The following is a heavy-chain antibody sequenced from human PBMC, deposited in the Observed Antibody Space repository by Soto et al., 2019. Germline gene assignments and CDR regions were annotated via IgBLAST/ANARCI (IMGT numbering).Heavy chain of an antibody. CDR1: GVSITTVHYY. J-gene: IGHJ5*02. CDR2: VSYSGST. V-gene: IGHV4-39*01. Sequence: SETLSLTCIVSGVSITTVHYYWGWIRQPPGKGLEWIGIVSYSGSTYYNPSLKRRATIYADTSNNQFSLRLISVTADDTAVYYGARLELDGDLLNNWFDPWGQGTLVTVS. CDR3: ARLELDGDLLNNWFDP. D-gene: IGHD7-27*01.